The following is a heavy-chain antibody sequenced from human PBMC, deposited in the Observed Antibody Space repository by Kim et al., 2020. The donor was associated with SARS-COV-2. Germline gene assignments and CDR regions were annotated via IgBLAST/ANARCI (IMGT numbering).Heavy chain of an antibody. CDR3: AKEGRGITGNWFDP. J-gene: IGHJ5*02. D-gene: IGHD1-20*01. CDR2: ISWNSGSI. Sequence: GGSLRLSCAASGFTFDDYAMHWVRQAPGKGLEWVSGISWNSGSIGYADSVKGRFTISRDNAKNSLYLQMNSLRAEDTALYYCAKEGRGITGNWFDPWGQGTLVTVSS. V-gene: IGHV3-9*01. CDR1: GFTFDDYA.